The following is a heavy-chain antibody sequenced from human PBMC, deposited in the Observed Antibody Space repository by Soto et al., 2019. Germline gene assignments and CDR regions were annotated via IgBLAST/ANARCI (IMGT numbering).Heavy chain of an antibody. CDR1: GYIFTDHC. CDR2: ICPGYSNI. D-gene: IGHD2-21*02. CDR3: ARRHYCRGDCTINPDYSYGMDV. Sequence: EVQVVQSGAEVKEPGESLKISCKGSGYIFTDHCIVWVRQMAGKGLEWVGIICPGYSNIIYSPSVQGQVTISADMSISTADLQWSSLKASDTAIYYCARRHYCRGDCTINPDYSYGMDVWGQGTTVTVSS. V-gene: IGHV5-51*01. J-gene: IGHJ6*02.